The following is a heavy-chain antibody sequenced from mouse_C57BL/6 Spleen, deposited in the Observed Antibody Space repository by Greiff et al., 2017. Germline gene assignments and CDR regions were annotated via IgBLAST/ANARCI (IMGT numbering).Heavy chain of an antibody. CDR2: ISSGSSTI. J-gene: IGHJ2*01. CDR1: GFTFSDYG. Sequence: EVHLVESGAGLVKPGGSLKLSCAASGFTFSDYGMHWVRQAPEQGLEWVAYISSGSSTIYYADTVKGRFTISRDNAKNTLFLQMTSLRSEDTAIYYCARGYGSNVFDYWGQGTTLTVSS. CDR3: ARGYGSNVFDY. V-gene: IGHV5-17*01. D-gene: IGHD1-1*01.